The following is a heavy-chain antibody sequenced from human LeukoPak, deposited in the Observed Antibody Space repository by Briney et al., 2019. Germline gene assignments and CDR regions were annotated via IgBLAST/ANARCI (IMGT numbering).Heavy chain of an antibody. CDR3: ARNGGYCSGGSCYSALDY. CDR1: GYTFTGYY. CDR2: INPNSGGT. D-gene: IGHD2-15*01. V-gene: IGHV1-2*02. Sequence: GASVEVSCKASGYTFTGYYMHWVRQAPGRGLEWMGWINPNSGGTNYAQKFQGRVTMTRDTSISTAYMELSRLRSDDTAVYYCARNGGYCSGGSCYSALDYWGQGTLVTVSS. J-gene: IGHJ4*02.